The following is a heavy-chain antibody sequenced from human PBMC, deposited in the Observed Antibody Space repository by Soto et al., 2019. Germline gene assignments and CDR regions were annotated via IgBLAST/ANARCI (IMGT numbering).Heavy chain of an antibody. CDR1: GFTFSSYG. CDR3: ARDGRVAHLPYYYYGMDV. V-gene: IGHV3-33*01. J-gene: IGHJ6*02. D-gene: IGHD2-15*01. Sequence: GGSLRLSCAASGFTFSSYGMHWVRQAPGKGLEWVAVIWYDGSNKYYADSVKGRFTISRDNSKNTLYLQMNSLRAEDTAVYYCARDGRVAHLPYYYYGMDVWGQGTTVT. CDR2: IWYDGSNK.